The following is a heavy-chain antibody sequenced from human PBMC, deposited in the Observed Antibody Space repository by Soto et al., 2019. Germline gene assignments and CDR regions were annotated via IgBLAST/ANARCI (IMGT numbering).Heavy chain of an antibody. CDR2: ISAYNGNT. J-gene: IGHJ6*03. D-gene: IGHD5-12*01. Sequence: ASVKVSCKASGYTFTSYGISWVRQAPGQGLEWMGWISAYNGNTNYAQKFQGRVTMTRNTSISTAYMELSSLRSEDTAVYYCARGGGYSGYDEHYYYYMDVWGKGTTVTVSS. V-gene: IGHV1-18*01. CDR3: ARGGGYSGYDEHYYYYMDV. CDR1: GYTFTSYG.